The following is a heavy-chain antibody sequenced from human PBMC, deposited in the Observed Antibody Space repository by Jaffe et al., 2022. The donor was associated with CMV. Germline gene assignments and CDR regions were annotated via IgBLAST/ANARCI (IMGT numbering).Heavy chain of an antibody. CDR3: ARVRVTIHHYYYYYMDV. D-gene: IGHD4-17*01. V-gene: IGHV3-74*01. Sequence: EVQLVESGGGLVQPGGSLRLSCAASGFTFSSYWMHWVRQAPGKGLVWVSRINSDGSSTSYADSVKGRFTISRDNAKNTLYLQMNSLRAEDTAVYYCARVRVTIHHYYYYYMDVWGKGTTVTVSS. CDR2: INSDGSST. CDR1: GFTFSSYW. J-gene: IGHJ6*03.